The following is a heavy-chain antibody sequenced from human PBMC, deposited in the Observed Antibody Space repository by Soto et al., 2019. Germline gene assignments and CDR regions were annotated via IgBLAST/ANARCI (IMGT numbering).Heavy chain of an antibody. CDR1: GFTVSNNY. J-gene: IGHJ4*02. V-gene: IGHV3-53*01. Sequence: EVQLVESGGGLIQPGGSLRLSCAVSGFTVSNNYMSWVRQAPGKGLEGVSVIYSGGYTAYGDSVKGRFTISRDNSKNPLFLQVKALGPSARALYYWAPRPGGGGYWGQGTLVTVSS. D-gene: IGHD3-10*01. CDR2: IYSGGYT. CDR3: APRPGGGGY.